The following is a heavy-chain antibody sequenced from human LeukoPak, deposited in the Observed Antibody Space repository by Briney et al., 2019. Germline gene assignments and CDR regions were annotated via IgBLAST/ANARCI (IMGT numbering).Heavy chain of an antibody. J-gene: IGHJ4*02. D-gene: IGHD7-27*01. CDR3: ARVWGYFDN. CDR1: GGSISSYY. V-gene: IGHV4-59*01. Sequence: SETLSLTCTVSGGSISSYYWSWVRQSPGKGLEWMGFIYTSGNTNYNPSLKRRVTISVATSKNQISLKLTSVTAADTAVYYCARVWGYFDNWGQGALVTVSS. CDR2: IYTSGNT.